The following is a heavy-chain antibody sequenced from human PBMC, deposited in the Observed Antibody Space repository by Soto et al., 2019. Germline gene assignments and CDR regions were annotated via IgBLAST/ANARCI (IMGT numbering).Heavy chain of an antibody. Sequence: SETLSLPCTVSGGSISSYYWSWIRQPPGKGLEWIGYIYYSGSTNYNPSLKSRVTISVDTSKSQFSLKLSSVTAADTAVYYCARQLMVRGAYYYYYYMDVWGKGTTVTVSS. D-gene: IGHD3-10*01. CDR1: GGSISSYY. V-gene: IGHV4-59*08. CDR2: IYYSGST. CDR3: ARQLMVRGAYYYYYYMDV. J-gene: IGHJ6*03.